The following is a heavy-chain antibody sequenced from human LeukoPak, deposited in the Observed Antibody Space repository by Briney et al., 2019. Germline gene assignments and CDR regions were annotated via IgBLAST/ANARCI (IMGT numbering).Heavy chain of an antibody. CDR1: GYTFTSYD. J-gene: IGHJ4*02. Sequence: APVKVSCKASGYTFTSYDFNWLRQATGQGLEWMGWMNPNRGNTGYAQKFQGRVTITRNTSISTAYMELSSLSSEDTAVYYRARGRSTTGFDYWGQGTLVTVSS. V-gene: IGHV1-8*03. D-gene: IGHD1-1*01. CDR2: MNPNRGNT. CDR3: ARGRSTTGFDY.